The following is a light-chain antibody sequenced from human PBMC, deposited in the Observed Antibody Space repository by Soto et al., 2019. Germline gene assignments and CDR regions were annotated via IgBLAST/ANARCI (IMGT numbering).Light chain of an antibody. CDR2: QAS. CDR1: QGISNR. J-gene: IGKJ1*01. CDR3: QQYNSHWT. Sequence: DVQMTQSPSTLSASVGDRVTITCRASQGISNRLAWYQQKPGKAPKLLIYQASSLKSGVPSRFGGSGSGTEFTLTITSLQPDHFATYYCQQYNSHWTFGQGTKVEIK. V-gene: IGKV1-5*03.